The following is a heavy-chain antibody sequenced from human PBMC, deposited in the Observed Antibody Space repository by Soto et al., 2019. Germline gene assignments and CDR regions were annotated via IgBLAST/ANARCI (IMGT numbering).Heavy chain of an antibody. Sequence: SETLSLTCSVSGGSISTGGTYWSWARLLPGKGLQWVGYIYYTGAAYYSPALQSRVTISLDTSENQFSLRLTSVTAADTAVYYCASGTFYTISFDFWGQGRQVTVSS. D-gene: IGHD3-16*01. J-gene: IGHJ4*02. V-gene: IGHV4-31*03. CDR3: ASGTFYTISFDF. CDR1: GGSISTGGTY. CDR2: IYYTGAA.